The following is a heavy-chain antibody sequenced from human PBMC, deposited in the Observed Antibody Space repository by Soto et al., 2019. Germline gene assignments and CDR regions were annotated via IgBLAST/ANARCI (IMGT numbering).Heavy chain of an antibody. CDR1: GFSLSTSGVG. V-gene: IGHV2-5*02. CDR3: KRARGWFGDQKRTFDY. CDR2: IYWDDDK. Sequence: QITLKESGPTLVKPTQTLTLTCTFSGFSLSTSGVGVGWIRQPPGKALEWLAVIYWDDDKRYSPSLKSRLTIPKDTSKHQVVLTMTNMDPVDTGTYYCKRARGWFGDQKRTFDYWGQGTLVTVSS. J-gene: IGHJ4*02. D-gene: IGHD3-10*01.